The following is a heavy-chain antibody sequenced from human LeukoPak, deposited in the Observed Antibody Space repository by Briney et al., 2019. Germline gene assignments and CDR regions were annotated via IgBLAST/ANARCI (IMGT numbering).Heavy chain of an antibody. CDR1: GGSISRNY. J-gene: IGHJ3*02. CDR2: IYYSETT. CDR3: ARLPRAARPGGGAFDI. Sequence: PSETLSLTCTVSGGSISRNYWNWIRQPPGKGLEWIGNIYYSETTNYNPSLKSRVSISVDTSKNLLSLKLSSVTAADTAVYYCARLPRAARPGGGAFDIWGQGTMVTVSS. D-gene: IGHD6-6*01. V-gene: IGHV4-59*08.